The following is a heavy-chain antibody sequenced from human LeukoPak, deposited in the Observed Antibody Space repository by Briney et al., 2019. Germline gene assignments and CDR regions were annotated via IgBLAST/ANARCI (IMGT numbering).Heavy chain of an antibody. Sequence: PGGSLRLSCAASGCTYRISPEHWPRQAPGKGLEYVSAISSNGGSTYYANSVKGRFTMSRDNSKNTVYLQMGSLRAEDMAVYYCARATKIGIAVAVDDAFDIWGQGTMVTVSS. D-gene: IGHD6-19*01. CDR1: GCTYRISP. CDR3: ARATKIGIAVAVDDAFDI. CDR2: ISSNGGST. V-gene: IGHV3-64*01. J-gene: IGHJ3*02.